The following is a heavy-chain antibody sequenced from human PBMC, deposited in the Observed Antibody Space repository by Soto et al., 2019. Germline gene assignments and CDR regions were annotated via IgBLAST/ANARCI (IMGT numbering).Heavy chain of an antibody. CDR2: IYYSGST. CDR1: GGSISSYY. V-gene: IGHV4-59*01. D-gene: IGHD3-22*01. Sequence: PSETLSLTCTVSGGSISSYYWSWIRQPPGKGLEWIGYIYYSGSTNYNPSLKSRVTISVDTSKNQFSLKLSSVTAADTAVYYCASIYDSSGYYDGNNWFDPWGQGTLVTVSS. CDR3: ASIYDSSGYYDGNNWFDP. J-gene: IGHJ5*02.